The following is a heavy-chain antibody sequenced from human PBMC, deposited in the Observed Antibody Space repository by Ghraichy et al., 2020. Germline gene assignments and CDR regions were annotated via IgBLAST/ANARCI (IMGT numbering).Heavy chain of an antibody. CDR1: GGSISSSHW. D-gene: IGHD3-22*01. CDR3: ARVDYYDSSVEPHYFDY. J-gene: IGHJ4*02. V-gene: IGHV4-4*02. Sequence: SETLSLTCAVSGGSISSSHWWSWVRQPPGKVLEWIWEIYPSGSTNYNPSLKSRVTISVDKSKNQFSLKLSSVTAADTAVYYCARVDYYDSSVEPHYFDYWGQGTLVTVSS. CDR2: IYPSGST.